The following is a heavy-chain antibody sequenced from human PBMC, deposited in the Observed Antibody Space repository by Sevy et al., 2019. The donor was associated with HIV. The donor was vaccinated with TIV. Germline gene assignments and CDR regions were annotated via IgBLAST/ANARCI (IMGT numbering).Heavy chain of an antibody. D-gene: IGHD4-4*01. CDR2: IFWDDEK. V-gene: IGHV2-5*02. CDR3: ARFLKGDYTNYFDS. J-gene: IGHJ4*02. CDR1: GFSLNTSGVG. Sequence: SGPTLVKPAQTLTLTCSFSGFSLNTSGVGVGWICLPPGKALEWLALIFWDDEKRYSPPLKNRLTITKDTSKNQVVLTMTNMDPVDTATYYCARFLKGDYTNYFDSWDQGSLVTVSS.